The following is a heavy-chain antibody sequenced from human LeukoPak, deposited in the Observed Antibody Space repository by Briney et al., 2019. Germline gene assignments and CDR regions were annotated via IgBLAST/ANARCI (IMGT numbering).Heavy chain of an antibody. V-gene: IGHV4-34*01. J-gene: IGHJ5*02. D-gene: IGHD1-26*01. Sequence: SETLSLTCAVYGGSFSGYYWSWIRQPPGKGLEWIGEINHSVSTNYNPSLKSRVTISVDTSKNQFSLKLSYVTAADTAVYYCARGRGGSYYSWFDPWGQGTLVTVSS. CDR1: GGSFSGYY. CDR3: ARGRGGSYYSWFDP. CDR2: INHSVST.